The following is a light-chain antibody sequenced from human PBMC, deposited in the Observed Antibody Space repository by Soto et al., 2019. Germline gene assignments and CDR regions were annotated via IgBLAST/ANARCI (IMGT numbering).Light chain of an antibody. CDR3: SSYTTSSTYV. CDR1: CCDIGAYTF. V-gene: IGLV2-14*01. J-gene: IGLJ1*01. CDR2: DVT. Sequence: STVAQPAWMSGPSPQSTTISCTGSCCDIGAYTFATWYQQHPDKAPKLMVFDVTNRPSGVSDRFSGSKSGNTASLTISGLQAEDEAEYYCSSYTTSSTYVFGTGT.